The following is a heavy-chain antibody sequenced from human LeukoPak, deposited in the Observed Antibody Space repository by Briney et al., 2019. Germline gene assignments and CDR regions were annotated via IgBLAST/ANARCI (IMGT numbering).Heavy chain of an antibody. J-gene: IGHJ5*02. V-gene: IGHV1-18*01. CDR1: GYTFTSYG. D-gene: IGHD6-13*01. CDR2: ISAYNGNT. CDR3: ARARQQSRYSSSWSRARSWFDP. Sequence: EASVKVSCKASGYTFTSYGISWVRQAPGQGLEWMGWISAYNGNTNYAQKLQGRVTMTTDTSASTAYMELRSLRSDDTAVYYCARARQQSRYSSSWSRARSWFDPWGQGTLVTVSS.